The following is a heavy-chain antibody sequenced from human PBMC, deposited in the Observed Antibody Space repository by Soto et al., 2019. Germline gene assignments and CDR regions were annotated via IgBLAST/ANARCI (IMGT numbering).Heavy chain of an antibody. CDR1: GFTFSNYA. Sequence: EVHLLESGGGLVQPGGSLRLSCAASGFTFSNYAMNWVRQAPGKGLEWVSVISGRGDSTDYADSVKGRFTISRDNSKNTLYLQMNSRRVDDTAVYYCAKEGSARYSRASFDFWGQGTMVTVSS. V-gene: IGHV3-23*01. D-gene: IGHD6-19*01. J-gene: IGHJ3*01. CDR2: ISGRGDST. CDR3: AKEGSARYSRASFDF.